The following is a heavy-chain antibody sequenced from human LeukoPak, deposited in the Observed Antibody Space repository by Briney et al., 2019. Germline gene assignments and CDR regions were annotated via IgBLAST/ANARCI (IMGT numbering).Heavy chain of an antibody. CDR3: ARGPDKIAAAVPRNYYYYGMDV. CDR1: GFTFSSYL. D-gene: IGHD6-13*01. CDR2: IKQDGSEK. Sequence: PGGSLRLSCAASGFTFSSYLMSWVRQAPGKGREWVANIKQDGSEKYYVHSVKGRFTISRDNAKNSLYLQMNSLRAEDTAVYYCARGPDKIAAAVPRNYYYYGMDVWGQGTTVTVSS. V-gene: IGHV3-7*01. J-gene: IGHJ6*02.